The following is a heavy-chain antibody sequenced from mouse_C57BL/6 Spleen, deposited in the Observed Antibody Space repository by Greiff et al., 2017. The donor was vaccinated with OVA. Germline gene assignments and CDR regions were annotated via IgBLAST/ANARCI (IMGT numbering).Heavy chain of an antibody. CDR1: GFTFSDYG. Sequence: EVHLVESGGGLVQPGGSLKLSCAASGFTFSDYGMAWVRQAPRKGPEWVAFISNLAYSIYYADTVTGRFTISRENAKNTLYLEMSSLRSEDTAMYYCARQNYSNDWYFDVWGTGTTVTVSS. J-gene: IGHJ1*03. V-gene: IGHV5-15*01. CDR2: ISNLAYSI. D-gene: IGHD2-5*01. CDR3: ARQNYSNDWYFDV.